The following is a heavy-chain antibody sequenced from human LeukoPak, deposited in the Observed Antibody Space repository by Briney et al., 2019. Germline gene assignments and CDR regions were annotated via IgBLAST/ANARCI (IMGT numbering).Heavy chain of an antibody. CDR2: IYYSGST. CDR3: ARGAAGYSYG. CDR1: GFTFSINSFN. Sequence: GSLRLSCAASGFTFSINSFNWVRQAPGKGLEWVGHIYYSGSTNYNPSLKSRVTISIDTSKNQFSLRLSSVTAADTAVYYCARGAAGYSYGWGQGTLVTVSS. V-gene: IGHV4-61*01. D-gene: IGHD5-18*01. J-gene: IGHJ4*02.